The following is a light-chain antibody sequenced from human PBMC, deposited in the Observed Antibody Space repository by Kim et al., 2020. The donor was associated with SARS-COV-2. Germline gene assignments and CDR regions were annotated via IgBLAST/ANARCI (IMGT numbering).Light chain of an antibody. CDR1: QGISNY. CDR2: AAS. CDR3: QKYNSAPRT. Sequence: ASVGDRVTINCQASQGISNYLAWYQQKPGKVPKLLIYAASTLQSGVPSRFSGSGSGTDFTLTISSLQPEDVATYYCQKYNSAPRTFGQGTKVDIK. V-gene: IGKV1-27*01. J-gene: IGKJ1*01.